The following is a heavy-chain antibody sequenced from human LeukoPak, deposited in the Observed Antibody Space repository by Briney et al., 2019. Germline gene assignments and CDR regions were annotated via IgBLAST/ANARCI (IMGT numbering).Heavy chain of an antibody. V-gene: IGHV3-48*02. CDR3: ARDGIWDYWYGMDV. D-gene: IGHD1-14*01. J-gene: IGHJ6*02. Sequence: GGSLRLSSAASGFTFSSYSMNWVRQAPGKGLEWVSYISSSSSTIYYADSVKGRFTISRDNAKNSLYLQMNSLRDEDTAVYYCARDGIWDYWYGMDVWGQGTTVTVSS. CDR1: GFTFSSYS. CDR2: ISSSSSTI.